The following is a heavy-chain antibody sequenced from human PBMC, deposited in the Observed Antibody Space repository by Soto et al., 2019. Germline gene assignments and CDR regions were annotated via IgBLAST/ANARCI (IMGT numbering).Heavy chain of an antibody. CDR3: ARRMATTLWYFDL. J-gene: IGHJ2*01. D-gene: IGHD5-12*01. CDR1: GGSISSGDYY. CDR2: IYYSGST. Sequence: QVQLQESGPGLVKPSQTLSLTCTVSGGSISSGDYYWSWIRQPPGKGLEWIGYIYYSGSTYYNTSLWSRVTISVATSKNQFSRKLSSVTAADTAVYYCARRMATTLWYFDLWGRGTLVTVSS. V-gene: IGHV4-30-4*01.